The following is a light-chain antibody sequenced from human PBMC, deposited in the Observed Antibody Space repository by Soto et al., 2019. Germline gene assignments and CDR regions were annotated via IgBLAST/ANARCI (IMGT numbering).Light chain of an antibody. CDR1: QDIANF. V-gene: IGKV1-27*01. J-gene: IGKJ1*01. Sequence: DIQMTQSPSSLSAFVGDRVTITCRASQDIANFLAWYQQKPGKVPKLLIYAASNLETGVPSRFSGSGSGTDFTFTISSLQPEDIATYYCQQSYNTPWTFGQGTKVDIK. CDR2: AAS. CDR3: QQSYNTPWT.